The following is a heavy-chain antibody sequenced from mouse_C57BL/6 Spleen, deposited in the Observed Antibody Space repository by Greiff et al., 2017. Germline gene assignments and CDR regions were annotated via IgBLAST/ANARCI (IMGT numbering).Heavy chain of an antibody. J-gene: IGHJ2*01. D-gene: IGHD3-1*01. CDR3: ARSGFFDY. CDR1: GYNFTSYG. V-gene: IGHV1-81*01. CDR2: IYPRSGNT. Sequence: VKLMESGAELARPGASVKLSCTASGYNFTSYGISWVKQRTGQGLEWIGEIYPRSGNTYYNEKFKGKATLTADKSSSTAYMELRSLTSEDTAVYFCARSGFFDYWGQGTTLTVSS.